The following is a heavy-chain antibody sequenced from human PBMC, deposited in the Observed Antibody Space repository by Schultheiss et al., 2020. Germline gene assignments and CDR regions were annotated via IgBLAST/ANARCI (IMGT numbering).Heavy chain of an antibody. CDR3: ARMAGATGASYYFDY. CDR1: GFSLSTSGVG. D-gene: IGHD1-26*01. V-gene: IGHV2-5*02. J-gene: IGHJ4*02. Sequence: SGPTLVKPTQTLTLTCTFSGFSLSTSGVGVGWFRQPPGKALEWLALIYWDDDKRYSPSLKSRLTITKDTSKNQVVLTMTNMDPVDTATYYCARMAGATGASYYFDYWGQGTLVTVSS. CDR2: IYWDDDK.